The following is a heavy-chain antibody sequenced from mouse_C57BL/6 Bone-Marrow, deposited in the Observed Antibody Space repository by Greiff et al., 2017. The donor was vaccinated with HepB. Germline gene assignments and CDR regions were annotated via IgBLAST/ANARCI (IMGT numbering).Heavy chain of an antibody. CDR3: TRSVYYYGSRLQAWFAY. Sequence: QVQLQQSGAELVRPGASVTLSCKASGYTFTDYEMHWVKQTPVHGLEWIGAIDPETGGTAYNQKFKGKAILTADKSSSTAYMELRSLTSDDSAVYYGTRSVYYYGSRLQAWFAYWGQGTLVTVSA. CDR2: IDPETGGT. D-gene: IGHD1-1*01. CDR1: GYTFTDYE. V-gene: IGHV1-15*01. J-gene: IGHJ3*01.